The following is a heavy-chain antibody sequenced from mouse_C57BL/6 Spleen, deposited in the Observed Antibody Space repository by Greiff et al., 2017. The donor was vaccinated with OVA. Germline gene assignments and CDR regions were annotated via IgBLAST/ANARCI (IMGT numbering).Heavy chain of an antibody. CDR2: FHPNNDDP. V-gene: IGHV1-47*01. D-gene: IGHD2-1*01. J-gene: IGHJ4*01. CDR1: GYTFTTYP. CDR3: AKKGNYGSYYDMDY. Sequence: QVQLQQPGAELVKPGASVKMSCKASGYTFTTYPIEWMKQKHGKSLEWIGIFHPNNDDPKYNEKFKGKATLTVDKSSSTVYMELSRLTSDDSAVYYCAKKGNYGSYYDMDYWGQGTTVTVSS.